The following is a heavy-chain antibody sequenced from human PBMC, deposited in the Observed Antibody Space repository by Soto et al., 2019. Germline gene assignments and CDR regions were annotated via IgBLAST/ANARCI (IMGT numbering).Heavy chain of an antibody. CDR3: ASQATNYYYYMDV. CDR1: GFTFSSYA. Sequence: WGSLRLSCAASGFTFSSYAMSWVRQAPGKGLEWVSYISSSDSTIYYADSVKGRFTISRDNAKNSLYLQMNSLRAEDTAVYYCASQATNYYYYMDVWGKGTTVTVSS. D-gene: IGHD5-12*01. CDR2: ISSSDSTI. V-gene: IGHV3-48*04. J-gene: IGHJ6*03.